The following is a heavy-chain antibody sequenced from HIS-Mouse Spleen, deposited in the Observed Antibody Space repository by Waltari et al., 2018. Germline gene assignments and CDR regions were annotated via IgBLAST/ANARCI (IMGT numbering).Heavy chain of an antibody. D-gene: IGHD3-3*01. CDR2: IYYSGSH. V-gene: IGHV4-31*03. Sequence: QVQLQESGPGLVKPSQTLSLTCTFSGGSISSGGYYWSWISQHPGKGLEWIGYIYYSGSHYYNPSLKGRVTISVDTSKNLFSLKLSSVTAADTAVYYCASSPYYDFWSGYSDNWFDPWGQGTLVTVSS. CDR1: GGSISSGGYY. CDR3: ASSPYYDFWSGYSDNWFDP. J-gene: IGHJ5*02.